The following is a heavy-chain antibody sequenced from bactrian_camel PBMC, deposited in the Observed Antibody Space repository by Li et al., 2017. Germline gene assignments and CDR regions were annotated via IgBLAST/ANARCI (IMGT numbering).Heavy chain of an antibody. J-gene: IGHJ4*01. Sequence: VQLVESGGGLVQPGGSLRLSCAASGFSFSSYAMSWVRQAPGELREVVATISNGGGTAYYADSVKGRFTISQDNAGNTLHLQMTNLKPEDTAMYYCAADLVTGGNWRSIDHWSYWGQGTQVTVS. D-gene: IGHD7*01. CDR2: ISNGGGTA. CDR3: AADLVTGGNWRSIDHWSY. CDR1: GFSFSSYA. V-gene: IGHV3S31*01.